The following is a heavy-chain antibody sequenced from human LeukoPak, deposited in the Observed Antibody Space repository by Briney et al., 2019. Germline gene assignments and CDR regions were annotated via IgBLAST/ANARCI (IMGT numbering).Heavy chain of an antibody. Sequence: PGGSLRLSCAASGFTFSSYSMNWVRQAPGKELEWVSSISSSSSYIYYADSVKGRFTISRDNAKNSLYLQMNSLRAEDTAVYYCARDGLKQLFGYYYYMDVWGKGTTVTVSS. D-gene: IGHD3/OR15-3a*01. CDR3: ARDGLKQLFGYYYYMDV. CDR2: ISSSSSYI. V-gene: IGHV3-21*01. CDR1: GFTFSSYS. J-gene: IGHJ6*03.